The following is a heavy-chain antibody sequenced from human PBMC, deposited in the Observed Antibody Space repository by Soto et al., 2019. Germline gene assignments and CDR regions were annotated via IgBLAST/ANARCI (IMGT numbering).Heavy chain of an antibody. D-gene: IGHD5-18*01. CDR3: GRYVGYSYGYGFDY. V-gene: IGHV1-2*04. CDR1: GYTFTGNH. J-gene: IGHJ4*02. CDR2: INPNSGDT. Sequence: ALVKLSCKASGYTFTGNHMHWVRQAPGQGIEWMGWINPNSGDTNYAQKFQGWVTMTRDTSISTAYMELSRLRSDDTAMYYCGRYVGYSYGYGFDYWGQGTLVTVSS.